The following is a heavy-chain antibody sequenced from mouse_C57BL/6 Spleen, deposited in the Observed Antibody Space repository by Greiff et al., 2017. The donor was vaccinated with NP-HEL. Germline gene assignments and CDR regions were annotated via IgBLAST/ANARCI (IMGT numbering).Heavy chain of an antibody. D-gene: IGHD2-5*01. CDR2: IRSKSNNYAT. V-gene: IGHV10-1*01. CDR1: GFSFNTYA. J-gene: IGHJ4*01. CDR3: VRGDYSNFYYAMDY. Sequence: EVKLMESGGGLVQPKGSLKLSCAASGFSFNTYAMNWVRQAPGKGLEWVARIRSKSNNYATYYADSVKDRFTISRDDSESMLYLQMNNLKTEDTAMYYCVRGDYSNFYYAMDYWGQGTSVTVSS.